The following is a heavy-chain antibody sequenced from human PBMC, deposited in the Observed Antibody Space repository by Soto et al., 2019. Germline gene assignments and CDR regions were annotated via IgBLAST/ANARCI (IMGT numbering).Heavy chain of an antibody. D-gene: IGHD3-10*01. J-gene: IGHJ6*02. Sequence: QVQVVQSGVEVRRPGSSVKVSCKASGDTFKNCVISWVRQAPGQGLEWMGGIIPLFGTTDFAQRILGRLTITTDESTTTAYMELSRLRSEDTATYYCAAELGFGKLSVVWGQGTTVIVSS. CDR1: GDTFKNCV. CDR2: IIPLFGTT. CDR3: AAELGFGKLSVV. V-gene: IGHV1-69*01.